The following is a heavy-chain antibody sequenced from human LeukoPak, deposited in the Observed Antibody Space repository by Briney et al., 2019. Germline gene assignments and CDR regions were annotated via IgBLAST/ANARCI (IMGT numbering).Heavy chain of an antibody. J-gene: IGHJ4*02. CDR3: ARSTPSSGQPFWGN. D-gene: IGHD3-22*01. CDR2: INHSGST. CDR1: GGSCSGYY. Sequence: PSDTLSLTCAVYGGSCSGYYWCCIRQPPGKGLDRIGEINHSGSTNYNPSLKSRVTISVDTSKNQFSLKLSSVTAADTAVYYCARSTPSSGQPFWGNWGQGTLVTVSS. V-gene: IGHV4-34*01.